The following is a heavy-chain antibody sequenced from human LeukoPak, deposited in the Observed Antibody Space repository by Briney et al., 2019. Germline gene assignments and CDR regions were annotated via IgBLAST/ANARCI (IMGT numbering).Heavy chain of an antibody. Sequence: GGSLRLSCAASGFTFSSYAMSWVRQAPGKGLEWASGISGSDGSTNYADSVKGRFTISGENSKNTLYLQMNSLRAEDTAVYYCAKDSAKKYDDYWGQGTLVTVSS. CDR1: GFTFSSYA. V-gene: IGHV3-23*01. D-gene: IGHD2/OR15-2a*01. J-gene: IGHJ4*02. CDR3: AKDSAKKYDDY. CDR2: ISGSDGST.